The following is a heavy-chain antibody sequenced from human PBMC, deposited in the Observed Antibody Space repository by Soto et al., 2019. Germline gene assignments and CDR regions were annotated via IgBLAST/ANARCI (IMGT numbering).Heavy chain of an antibody. Sequence: PGGSPRLSCAASGFTFSSYGMHWVRQAPGKGLEWVAVIWYDGSNKYYADSVKGRFTISRDNSKNTLYLQMNSLRAEDTAVYYCARDPAYYYDSSGYPHPHFDIWGQGTMVT. CDR2: IWYDGSNK. J-gene: IGHJ3*02. D-gene: IGHD3-22*01. CDR3: ARDPAYYYDSSGYPHPHFDI. CDR1: GFTFSSYG. V-gene: IGHV3-33*01.